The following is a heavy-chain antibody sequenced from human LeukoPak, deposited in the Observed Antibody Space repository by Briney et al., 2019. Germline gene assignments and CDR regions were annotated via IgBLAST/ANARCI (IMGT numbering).Heavy chain of an antibody. CDR2: IRYDGSNK. CDR3: PVAGGGFGV. CDR1: GVTFSSHG. D-gene: IGHD3-3*01. J-gene: IGHJ6*02. Sequence: PGGSLSLSCAVSGVTFSSHGMHWVRQPPGKGLGWVAFIRYDGSNKYYADSVKGRFTISRDNSKNTLYVQMNSLRAEDTAVYYCPVAGGGFGVGGRGTTVTVSS. V-gene: IGHV3-30*02.